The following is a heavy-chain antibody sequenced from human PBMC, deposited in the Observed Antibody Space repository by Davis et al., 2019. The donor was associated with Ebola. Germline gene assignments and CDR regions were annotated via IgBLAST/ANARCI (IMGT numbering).Heavy chain of an antibody. CDR3: VRDPALVVTGGGWFFGL. CDR1: GVTFSTFA. Sequence: GGSLRLSCAASGVTFSTFAMSWVRQAPGKGLEWVSYISGSSSSIYYADSVKGRFTISRDNAKNSLYLQMNSLRAEDTAVYYCVRDPALVVTGGGWFFGLWGRGTLVTVSS. V-gene: IGHV3-48*04. CDR2: ISGSSSSI. D-gene: IGHD2-21*02. J-gene: IGHJ2*01.